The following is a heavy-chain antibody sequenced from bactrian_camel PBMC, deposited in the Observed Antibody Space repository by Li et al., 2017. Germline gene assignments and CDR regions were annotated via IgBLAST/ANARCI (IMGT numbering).Heavy chain of an antibody. D-gene: IGHD2*01. CDR1: GYTYRRYC. CDR3: AAVGRPFGGDCHRFHYRYDH. J-gene: IGHJ4*01. Sequence: VQLVESGGGSVKAGGSLTLSCAASGYTYRRYCVAWFRQAAGQEREVVASIFVDSGSTDYVDSVKGRFTISLDNANDTVYLDMNRLKPDDSAMYYCAAVGRPFGGDCHRFHYRYDHWGQGTQVTVS. CDR2: IFVDSGST. V-gene: IGHV3S1*01.